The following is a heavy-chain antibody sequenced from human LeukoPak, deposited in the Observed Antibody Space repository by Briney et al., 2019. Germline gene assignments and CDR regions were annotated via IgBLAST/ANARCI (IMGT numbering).Heavy chain of an antibody. Sequence: PGGSLRLSCAASGFTFSSYAMSWVRQAPGKGLEWVSAISGSGGSTYYADSVKGRFTISRDNSKNTLYLQMNSLRGEDTAVYFCAKDRVGALLYFDLWGQGTLVTVSS. D-gene: IGHD1-26*01. CDR3: AKDRVGALLYFDL. CDR1: GFTFSSYA. J-gene: IGHJ4*02. CDR2: ISGSGGST. V-gene: IGHV3-23*01.